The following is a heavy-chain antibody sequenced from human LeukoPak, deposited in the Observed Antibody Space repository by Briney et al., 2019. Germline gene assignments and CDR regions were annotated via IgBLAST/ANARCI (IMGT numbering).Heavy chain of an antibody. CDR2: IYYSGST. CDR3: AGPYYGSGSYEIDY. J-gene: IGHJ4*02. V-gene: IGHV4-39*01. CDR1: GGSISSSSYY. D-gene: IGHD3-10*01. Sequence: SETLSLTCTVSGGSISSSSYYWGWIRQPPGKGLEWIGSIYYSGSTYYNPSLKRRVTISVDTSKNQLSLKLSSLTAADTAVYYCAGPYYGSGSYEIDYWGQGTLVTVSS.